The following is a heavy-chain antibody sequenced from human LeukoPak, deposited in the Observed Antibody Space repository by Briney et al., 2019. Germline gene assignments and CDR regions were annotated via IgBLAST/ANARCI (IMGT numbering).Heavy chain of an antibody. J-gene: IGHJ3*02. D-gene: IGHD3-22*01. CDR3: ARVATYYYDSSGSNDAFDI. Sequence: SVKVSCKASGGTFSSYAISWVLQAPGHGLEWMGGIIPIFGTANYAQKFQGRVTITTDESTSTAYMELSSLRSEDTAVYYCARVATYYYDSSGSNDAFDIWGQGTMVTVSS. V-gene: IGHV1-69*05. CDR2: IIPIFGTA. CDR1: GGTFSSYA.